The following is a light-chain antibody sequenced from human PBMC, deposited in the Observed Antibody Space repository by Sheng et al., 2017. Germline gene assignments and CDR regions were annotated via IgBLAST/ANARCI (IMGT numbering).Light chain of an antibody. CDR1: SDNIGRFSY. J-gene: IGLJ2*01. V-gene: IGLV2-14*03. CDR3: CSYSGDGSHVV. CDR2: DVT. Sequence: QSALTQPASVSGSPGQSITISCTGNSDNIGRFSYVSWYQCHPGKSPKLIIYDVTNRPSGVSTRFSGSKSGNTASLTISWLQAEDEAYYYCCSYSGDGSHVVFGGGAKLTVL.